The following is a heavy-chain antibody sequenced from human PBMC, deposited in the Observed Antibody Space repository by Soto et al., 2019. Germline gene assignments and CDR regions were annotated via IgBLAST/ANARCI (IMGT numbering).Heavy chain of an antibody. J-gene: IGHJ3*02. Sequence: ASVKVSCKVSGYTLTELSMHWVRQAPGKGLEWMGGFDPEDGETTYAQKFQGRVTMTEDTSTDTAYMELSSLRSEDTAVYYCATANTFGGVIAGDAFDIWGQGTMVTVSS. CDR2: FDPEDGET. CDR1: GYTLTELS. V-gene: IGHV1-24*01. D-gene: IGHD3-16*02. CDR3: ATANTFGGVIAGDAFDI.